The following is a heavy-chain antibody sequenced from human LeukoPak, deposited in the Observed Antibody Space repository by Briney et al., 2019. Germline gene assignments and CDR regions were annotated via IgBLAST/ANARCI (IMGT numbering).Heavy chain of an antibody. Sequence: GASVKVSCKASGDTFSNYAINWVRQAPGQGLEWMGWISTYIGNTNYTQKLQGRVTITPDTSTRTPYIGRRGLRSDGTAVYYCASSIYDILSGVYYMDVWGKGTTVTVSS. CDR2: ISTYIGNT. CDR1: GDTFSNYA. J-gene: IGHJ6*03. CDR3: ASSIYDILSGVYYMDV. D-gene: IGHD3-9*01. V-gene: IGHV1-18*01.